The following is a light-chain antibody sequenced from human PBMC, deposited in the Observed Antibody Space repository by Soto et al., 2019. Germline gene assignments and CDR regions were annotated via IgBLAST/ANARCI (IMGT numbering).Light chain of an antibody. Sequence: DIVLTQSPGTLSLSPGERATLSCRASQSLSSSYLDWYQQKPGQAPRLLIHGASSRASGIPDRFSGSWSGTDVTITISRLEPADFAVYVCQQYGSSPPGTFGQGTKVDVK. CDR1: QSLSSSY. J-gene: IGKJ1*01. V-gene: IGKV3-20*01. CDR3: QQYGSSPPGT. CDR2: GAS.